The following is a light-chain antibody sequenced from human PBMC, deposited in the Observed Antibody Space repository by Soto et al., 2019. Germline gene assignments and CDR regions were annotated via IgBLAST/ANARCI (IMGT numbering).Light chain of an antibody. CDR2: SAS. CDR3: QQSYSTGIT. V-gene: IGKV1-39*01. Sequence: DIQMTQSPSSLSASVGDRVTITCRASQSISSYLNWYQQKPGKAPKVLIYSASSLQSGVPSRFRGRGTGTDFTLTISSLQPEDFATYYCQQSYSTGITFGQGTRLEIK. CDR1: QSISSY. J-gene: IGKJ5*01.